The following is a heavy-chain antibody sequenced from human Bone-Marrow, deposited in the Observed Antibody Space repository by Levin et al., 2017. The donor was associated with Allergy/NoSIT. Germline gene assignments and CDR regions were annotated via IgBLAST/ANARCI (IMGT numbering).Heavy chain of an antibody. V-gene: IGHV3-15*01. CDR3: TTDRTVTTSIVFGAFDI. D-gene: IGHD4-17*01. CDR2: IKSKTDGGTT. CDR1: GFTFSNAW. J-gene: IGHJ3*02. Sequence: GESLKISCAASGFTFSNAWMSWVRQAPGKGLEWVGRIKSKTDGGTTDYAAPVKGRFTISRDDSKNTLYLQMNSLKTEDTAVYYCTTDRTVTTSIVFGAFDIWGQGTMVTVSS.